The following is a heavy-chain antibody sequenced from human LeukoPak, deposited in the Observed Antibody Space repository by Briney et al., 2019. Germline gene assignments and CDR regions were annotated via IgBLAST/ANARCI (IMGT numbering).Heavy chain of an antibody. CDR1: GGSISSGGYY. D-gene: IGHD2-2*01. CDR3: VRASDGLYYYYYGMDV. Sequence: PSETLSLTCTVSGGSISSGGYYWSWIRQHPGKGLEWIGYIYYSGSTYYNPSLKSRVTISVDTSKNQFSLKLSSVTAADTAVYYRVRASDGLYYYYYGMDVWGQGTTVTVSS. J-gene: IGHJ6*02. V-gene: IGHV4-31*03. CDR2: IYYSGST.